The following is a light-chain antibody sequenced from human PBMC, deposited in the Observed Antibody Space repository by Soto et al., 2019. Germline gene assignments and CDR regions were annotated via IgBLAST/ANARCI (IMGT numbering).Light chain of an antibody. V-gene: IGKV3-20*01. CDR1: QTISSSF. CDR2: RAS. Sequence: EIVLTQSPGTLSLSPGERATLSCRASQTISSSFLAWYQQKPGQAPRLLIYRASRRDPGIPDRFSGSGSWTDLTLTISRLEPEEFAVYYCHQFGSSPLDTFGRWTKVEIK. CDR3: HQFGSSPLDT. J-gene: IGKJ3*01.